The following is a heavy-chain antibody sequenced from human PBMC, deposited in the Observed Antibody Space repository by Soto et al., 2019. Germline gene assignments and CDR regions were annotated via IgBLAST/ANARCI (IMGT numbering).Heavy chain of an antibody. CDR1: GYTFTGYY. V-gene: IGHV1-2*04. CDR2: INPNSGGT. J-gene: IGHJ4*02. CDR3: ARASSSANIDY. D-gene: IGHD6-6*01. Sequence: ASVKVSCKASGYTFTGYYIHWVRQAPGQGLEWMGWINPNSGGTNYAQKFQGWVTMTRDTSISTAYMELSRLRSDDTAVYYCARASSSANIDYWGQGTLVTVSS.